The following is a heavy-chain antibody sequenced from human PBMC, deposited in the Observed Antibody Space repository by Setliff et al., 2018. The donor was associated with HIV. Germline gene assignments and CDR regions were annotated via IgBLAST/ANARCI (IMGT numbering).Heavy chain of an antibody. D-gene: IGHD2-21*02. CDR1: GYTFNNYG. J-gene: IGHJ1*01. CDR2: INTHSGYT. CDR3: ARDQGEVTRACWH. Sequence: ASVKVSCKASGYTFNNYGISWVRQAPGQGLEWMGWINTHSGYTNYAQNVQGRVTVTMDTSTSTAYMELRSLKSDDTAVYYCARDQGEVTRACWHWGQGTLVTVSS. V-gene: IGHV1-18*01.